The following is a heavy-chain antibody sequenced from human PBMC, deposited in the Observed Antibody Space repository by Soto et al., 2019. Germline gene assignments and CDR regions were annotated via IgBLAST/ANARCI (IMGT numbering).Heavy chain of an antibody. V-gene: IGHV4-4*07. D-gene: IGHD5-18*01. CDR3: ARDRGQLWPLDY. CDR1: GGSISRHY. CDR2: IYTSVTT. Sequence: PSETLSLTFTVSGGSISRHYWTCIRQPCWKGLEWIGRIYTSVTTNDDPSLTSRVTMSVDTSKNQFSLNLTSVTAADTAVYYCARDRGQLWPLDYWGQGTLVTVSS. J-gene: IGHJ4*02.